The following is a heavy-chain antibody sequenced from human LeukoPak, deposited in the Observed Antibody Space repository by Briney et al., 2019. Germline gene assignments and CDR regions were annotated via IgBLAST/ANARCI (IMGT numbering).Heavy chain of an antibody. D-gene: IGHD3-16*01. V-gene: IGHV3-30-3*01. Sequence: GRSLRLSCAASGFTFSSYAMHWVRQAPGKGLEWVAVISYDGSNKYYADSVKGRFTISRDNSKNTLYLQMNSLRAEDTAVYYCARANQFGNWFDPWGQGTLVTVSS. CDR3: ARANQFGNWFDP. CDR2: ISYDGSNK. CDR1: GFTFSSYA. J-gene: IGHJ5*02.